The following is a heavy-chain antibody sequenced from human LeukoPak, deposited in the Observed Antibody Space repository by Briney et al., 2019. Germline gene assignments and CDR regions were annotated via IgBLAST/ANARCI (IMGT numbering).Heavy chain of an antibody. CDR1: GFTFDDYA. CDR3: AKDVGKWESLHFFDY. Sequence: GGSLRLSCAASGFTFDDYAMHWVRQAPGKGLEWVSGISWNSGSIDYADSVTGRFTISRDNSRNTLYLQMNSLRGDDTAVYYCAKDVGKWESLHFFDYWGQGTLVTVSS. CDR2: ISWNSGSI. V-gene: IGHV3-9*01. D-gene: IGHD1-26*01. J-gene: IGHJ4*02.